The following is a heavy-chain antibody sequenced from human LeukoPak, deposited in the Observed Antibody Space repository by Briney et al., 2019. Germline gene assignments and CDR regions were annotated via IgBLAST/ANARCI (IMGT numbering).Heavy chain of an antibody. J-gene: IGHJ4*02. CDR3: ARGCSSTSCYGFDY. D-gene: IGHD2-2*01. V-gene: IGHV3-53*01. Sequence: PGGSLRLSCAASGFTFSGSAMHWVRQAPGKGLEWVSVIYSGGSTYYADSVKGRFTISRDNSKNTLYLQMNSLRAEDTAVYYCARGCSSTSCYGFDYWGQGTLVTVSS. CDR1: GFTFSGSA. CDR2: IYSGGST.